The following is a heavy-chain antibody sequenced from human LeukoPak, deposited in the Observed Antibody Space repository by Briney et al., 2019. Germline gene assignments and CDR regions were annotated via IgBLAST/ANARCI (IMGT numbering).Heavy chain of an antibody. CDR1: GYTFTAYY. CDR3: ARAPTYVDTAMVGAIDI. D-gene: IGHD5-18*01. Sequence: GASVKVSCKAAGYTFTAYYIHWVRQAPGQGLEWMGWINPNSGGTDYAQNFQGRVTLTRDTSITTAYMELSRLRSDDTAVYYCARAPTYVDTAMVGAIDIWGQGTMVTVSS. CDR2: INPNSGGT. J-gene: IGHJ3*02. V-gene: IGHV1-2*02.